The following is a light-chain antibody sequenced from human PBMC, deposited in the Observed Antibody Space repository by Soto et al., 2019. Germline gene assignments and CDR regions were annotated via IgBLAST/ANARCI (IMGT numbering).Light chain of an antibody. J-gene: IGKJ1*01. CDR1: QSISNY. V-gene: IGKV1-39*01. CDR2: AAS. Sequence: DIQMPQSPSSLSASVGDRVTITCRASQSISNYLNWYQQKPGKAPKLLIYAASTLQSGVPSRFSGSGSGTDFTLTICSLQPEDFATYYCQQSYSTSSWTFGQGTKVEIK. CDR3: QQSYSTSSWT.